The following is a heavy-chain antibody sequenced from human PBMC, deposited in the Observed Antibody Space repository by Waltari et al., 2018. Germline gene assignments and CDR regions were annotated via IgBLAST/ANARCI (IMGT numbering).Heavy chain of an antibody. CDR2: IKSKTDGGTT. Sequence: EVQLVESGGGLVQPGGSLSLSCAASGTLFNRAWLTWVRQVPGKGLEWVGRIKSKTDGGTTDYAAPVKGRITISRDDSKNTVFLQMDSLKTEDTAVYYCAAGWPFNYWGRGTLVTVSS. CDR1: GTLFNRAW. D-gene: IGHD2-15*01. CDR3: AAGWPFNY. J-gene: IGHJ4*02. V-gene: IGHV3-15*07.